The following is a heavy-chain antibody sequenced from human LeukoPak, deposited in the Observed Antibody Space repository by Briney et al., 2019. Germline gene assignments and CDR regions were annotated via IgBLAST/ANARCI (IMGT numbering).Heavy chain of an antibody. D-gene: IGHD3-3*01. CDR3: ARDSEGLLRGAYFDY. J-gene: IGHJ4*02. CDR1: GFTFSSYW. Sequence: GGSLRLSCAASGFTFSSYWMSWVRQAPGKGLEWVANIKQDGSEKYYVDSVKGRFPISRDNAKNSLYLQMNSLRAEDTAVYYCARDSEGLLRGAYFDYWGQGTLVTVSS. CDR2: IKQDGSEK. V-gene: IGHV3-7*01.